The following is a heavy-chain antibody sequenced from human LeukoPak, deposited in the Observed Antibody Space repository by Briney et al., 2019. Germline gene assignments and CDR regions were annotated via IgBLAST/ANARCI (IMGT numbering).Heavy chain of an antibody. D-gene: IGHD2-15*01. Sequence: GGSLRLSCAASGFTFSNYWMHWVRQAPGKGLVWGSLINVDGTNTNYAASVKGRFTISRDNDKNTLYLQMTSLRAEDTAVYYCARDGAGATPADYWGQGILVTVSS. CDR1: GFTFSNYW. CDR2: INVDGTNT. V-gene: IGHV3-74*01. J-gene: IGHJ4*02. CDR3: ARDGAGATPADY.